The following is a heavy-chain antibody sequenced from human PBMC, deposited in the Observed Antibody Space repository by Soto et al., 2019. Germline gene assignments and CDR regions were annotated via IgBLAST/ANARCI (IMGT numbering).Heavy chain of an antibody. D-gene: IGHD3-22*01. CDR2: ITHSGAT. Sequence: QVQLQESGPGLVKPSQTLPLTCTVSGGSINNNIYYWSWIRQLPGKGLEWIGHITHSGATNYNPSLRSRLTISIDTSNNQFSLNLNSVTAADTAVYFCARIPYDSSGFGYFDYWGQGTLVTVSP. J-gene: IGHJ4*02. V-gene: IGHV4-31*03. CDR3: ARIPYDSSGFGYFDY. CDR1: GGSINNNIYY.